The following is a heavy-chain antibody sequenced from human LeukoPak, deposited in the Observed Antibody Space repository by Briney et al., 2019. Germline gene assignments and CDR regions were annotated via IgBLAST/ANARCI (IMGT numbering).Heavy chain of an antibody. CDR3: ARGNSGPDY. V-gene: IGHV3-74*01. CDR1: GYSFSNYW. D-gene: IGHD2-8*02. Sequence: GGSMRLSCAASGYSFSNYWLHWARQAPGEGLVWVARINNNGENTVYADSVKGRISVSRDNAKNTLYLQMNSLRDEDTAVYFCARGNSGPDYWGQGALVTVSA. CDR2: INNNGENT. J-gene: IGHJ4*02.